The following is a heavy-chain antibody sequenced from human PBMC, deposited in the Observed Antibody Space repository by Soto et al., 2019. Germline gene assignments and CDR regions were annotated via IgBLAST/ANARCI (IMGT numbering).Heavy chain of an antibody. CDR1: GFTFRNQD. CDR2: ISGRGGVT. J-gene: IGHJ4*02. V-gene: IGHV3-23*01. D-gene: IGHD3-22*01. Sequence: EVQLLESGGGLVQPGGSLRLTWVGSGFTFRNQDMRWFRQAPGKGLEWVSGISGRGGVTYYAGSVKGRFTISRDNSKNTLYLQMNNLRANDTAVYYCAKDRQFRSYYESAGHYNDWGQGTLVTVSS. CDR3: AKDRQFRSYYESAGHYND.